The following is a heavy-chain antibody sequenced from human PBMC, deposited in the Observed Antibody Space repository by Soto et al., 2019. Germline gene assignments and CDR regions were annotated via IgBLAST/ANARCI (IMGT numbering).Heavy chain of an antibody. CDR2: IYYSGST. Sequence: PSETLSLTCPVSGGSISSYYLSWIRQPPGKGLEWIGYIYYSGSTNYNPSLKSRVTISVDTSKNQFSLKLSSVTAADTAVYYCARVLKALLWFGEARVAFDIWGQGTMVTVSS. D-gene: IGHD3-10*01. V-gene: IGHV4-59*01. J-gene: IGHJ3*02. CDR1: GGSISSYY. CDR3: ARVLKALLWFGEARVAFDI.